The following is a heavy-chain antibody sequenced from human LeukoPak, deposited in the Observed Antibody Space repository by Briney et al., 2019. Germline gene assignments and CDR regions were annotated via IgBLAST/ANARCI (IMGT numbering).Heavy chain of an antibody. Sequence: GGSLRLSCAASGFTFSKYWMLWVRQAPGKGLESVSRINTDGTVTTYADSVKGRFTVSRDNADNTMFLQMNSMRDEDTAVYYCATKQWLAPPPDSWGQGTPVTVSS. CDR2: INTDGTVT. CDR1: GFTFSKYW. J-gene: IGHJ4*02. D-gene: IGHD6-19*01. V-gene: IGHV3-74*01. CDR3: ATKQWLAPPPDS.